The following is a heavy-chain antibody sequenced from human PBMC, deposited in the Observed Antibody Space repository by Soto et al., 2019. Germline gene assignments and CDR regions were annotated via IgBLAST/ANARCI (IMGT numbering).Heavy chain of an antibody. J-gene: IGHJ4*02. D-gene: IGHD1-1*01. CDR1: GYTLTELS. CDR3: ATLFRDWNDGYY. Sequence: QVQLVQSGAEVKKPGASVKVSCKVSGYTLTELSMHWVRQAPGKRLEWMGGFDPEDGETIYAQKFQGRVTMTEDTATDTAYTELSSRRSEDTAVYYWATLFRDWNDGYYWGQGTLVTVSS. V-gene: IGHV1-24*01. CDR2: FDPEDGET.